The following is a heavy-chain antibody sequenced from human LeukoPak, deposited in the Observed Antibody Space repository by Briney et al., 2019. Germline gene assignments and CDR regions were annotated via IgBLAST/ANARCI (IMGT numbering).Heavy chain of an antibody. CDR1: GGSISSYY. J-gene: IGHJ4*02. CDR3: ARDVHYDSSGYYRDY. CDR2: IYTSGIT. D-gene: IGHD3-22*01. V-gene: IGHV4-4*07. Sequence: SETLSLTCTVSGGSISSYYWTWIRQPAGKGLEWIGRIYTSGITNYNPSLKSRVTMSVDTSKNQFSLKLSSVTAADTAVYYCARDVHYDSSGYYRDYWGQETHVTVSS.